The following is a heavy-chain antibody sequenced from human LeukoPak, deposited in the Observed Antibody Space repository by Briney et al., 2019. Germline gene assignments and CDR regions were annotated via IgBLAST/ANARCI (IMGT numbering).Heavy chain of an antibody. CDR3: AKIKSSRSYDYFDY. D-gene: IGHD1-26*01. J-gene: IGHJ4*02. Sequence: GGSLRLSCAASRFTFSNYAMTWVREAPGKGLEWVSTIGGSGYPTYYADSVKGRFTISRDNSKNTLYLQMNSLRAEDTAVYYCAKIKSSRSYDYFDYWGQGTLVTVSS. V-gene: IGHV3-23*01. CDR1: RFTFSNYA. CDR2: IGGSGYPT.